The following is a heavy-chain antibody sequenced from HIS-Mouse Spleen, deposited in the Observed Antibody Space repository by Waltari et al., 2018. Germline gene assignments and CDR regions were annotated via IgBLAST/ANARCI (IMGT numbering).Heavy chain of an antibody. CDR1: GGSFSGYD. CDR3: ARSDSSGWWNDAFDI. D-gene: IGHD6-19*01. J-gene: IGHJ3*02. V-gene: IGHV4-34*01. Sequence: QVQLQQWGAGLLKPSETLSLTCAVYGGSFSGYDWSWIRRPPGKGLEWIGEINHSGSTNYNPSLKSRVTISVDTSKNQFSLKLSSVTAADTAVYYCARSDSSGWWNDAFDIWGQGTMVTVSS. CDR2: INHSGST.